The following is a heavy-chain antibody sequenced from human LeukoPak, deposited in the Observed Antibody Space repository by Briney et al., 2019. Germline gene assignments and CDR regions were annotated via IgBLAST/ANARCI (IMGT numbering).Heavy chain of an antibody. CDR1: GFIFDDYA. V-gene: IGHV3-9*01. J-gene: IGHJ6*03. CDR2: ISWNSGSI. CDR3: ARDNREQWLDYYYYMDV. D-gene: IGHD6-19*01. Sequence: GGSLRLSCVVSGFIFDDYAMHWVRQAPGKGLEWVSGISWNSGSIGYADSVKGRFTISRDNAKNTLYLQMNSLRAEDTAVYYCARDNREQWLDYYYYMDVWGKGTTVTISS.